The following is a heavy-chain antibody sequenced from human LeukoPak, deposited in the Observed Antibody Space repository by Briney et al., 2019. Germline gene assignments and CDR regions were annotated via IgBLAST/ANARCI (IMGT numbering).Heavy chain of an antibody. CDR3: ARSSGSSSSPIDY. V-gene: IGHV4-39*07. CDR2: IYYSGST. Sequence: SETLSLTCTVSGGSISSSSYYWGWIRQPPGKGLEWIGGIYYSGSTYYNPSLKSRVTISVDTSKNQFSLKLSSVTAADTAVYYCARSSGSSSSPIDYWGQGTLVTVSS. D-gene: IGHD6-6*01. J-gene: IGHJ4*02. CDR1: GGSISSSSYY.